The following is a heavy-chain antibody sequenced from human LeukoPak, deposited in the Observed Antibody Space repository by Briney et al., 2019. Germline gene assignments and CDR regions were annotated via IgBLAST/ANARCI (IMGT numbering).Heavy chain of an antibody. CDR3: AKQFSSSTSCPDY. CDR1: GFTVSSKY. CDR2: IYSGGST. J-gene: IGHJ4*02. V-gene: IGHV3-66*04. D-gene: IGHD2-2*01. Sequence: GGSLRLSCAASGFTVSSKYMSWVRQAPGKGLEWVSIIYSGGSTFYADSVKGRFTISRDNSKNTLYLQMNSLRAEDTAVYYCAKQFSSSTSCPDYWGQGTLVTVSS.